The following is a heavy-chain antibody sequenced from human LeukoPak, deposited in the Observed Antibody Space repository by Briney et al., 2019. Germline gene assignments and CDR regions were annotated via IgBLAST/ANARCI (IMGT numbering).Heavy chain of an antibody. Sequence: SETLSLTCTVSSGSITSYCWCWVRLPPGKGLEIIGHIYYTGTTNYNPSLKCRVTMSIDTSKSQFSLRLISVSASDTAVYFCARAPKQHYLDYGGQGTVVAVSA. V-gene: IGHV4-59*01. CDR1: SGSITSYC. CDR2: IYYTGTT. CDR3: ARAPKQHYLDY. J-gene: IGHJ4*02.